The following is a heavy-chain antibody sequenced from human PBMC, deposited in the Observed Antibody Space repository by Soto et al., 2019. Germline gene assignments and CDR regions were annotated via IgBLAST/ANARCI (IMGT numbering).Heavy chain of an antibody. CDR2: IRNKADKYAT. Sequence: EVQLVESGGGLVQPGGSLKLSCVASGLTFSASAMHWVRQASGKGLEWVGRIRNKADKYATVYAAPVQGRFTISRDDSKSMAYLQMNSLRAEDTAVYYCARESPPYDFWSGAGYYGMDVWGQGTTVTVSS. V-gene: IGHV3-73*02. CDR1: GLTFSASA. CDR3: ARESPPYDFWSGAGYYGMDV. D-gene: IGHD3-3*01. J-gene: IGHJ6*02.